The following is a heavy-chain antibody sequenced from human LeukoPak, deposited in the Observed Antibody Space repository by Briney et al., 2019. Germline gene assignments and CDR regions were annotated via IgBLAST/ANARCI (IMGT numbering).Heavy chain of an antibody. D-gene: IGHD6-13*01. CDR2: ISGSGGST. CDR1: AFTFSSYA. Sequence: PGGSLRLSCAASAFTFSSYAVSWGRQAPGKGLEWVLAISGSGGSTYYAYSVKGRFTTSRDHSKHALYLQMTTLTAEYTAVYYCANSSSWKGGFDYWGQGTMVTVSS. CDR3: ANSSSWKGGFDY. V-gene: IGHV3-23*01. J-gene: IGHJ4*02.